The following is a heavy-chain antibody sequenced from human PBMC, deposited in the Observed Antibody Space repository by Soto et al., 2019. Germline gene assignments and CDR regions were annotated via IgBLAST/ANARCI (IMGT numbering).Heavy chain of an antibody. J-gene: IGHJ5*02. D-gene: IGHD2-2*01. CDR1: GFTFSSYA. CDR3: AKAFWSCSSTSCTLGEFDP. CDR2: ISGSGGST. V-gene: IGHV3-23*01. Sequence: HPGGSLRLSCAASGFTFSSYAMSWVRQAPGKGLEWVSAISGSGGSTYYAEYVKGRFTISRDNSKNTLYLQMNSLRAEDTAVYYCAKAFWSCSSTSCTLGEFDPWGQGTLVTVSS.